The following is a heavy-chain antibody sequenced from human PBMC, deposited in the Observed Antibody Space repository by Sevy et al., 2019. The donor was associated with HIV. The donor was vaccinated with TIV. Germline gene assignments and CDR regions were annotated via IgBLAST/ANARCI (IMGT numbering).Heavy chain of an antibody. CDR3: ARDLEFYDYGDYGPAFMPDY. CDR2: IWFDGSNT. Sequence: GGSLRLSCAASGFTFSTYGMHWVRQAPGKGLEWVVVIWFDGSNTYYADSVKGRFTISRDIAKNTLHLQMNSLRAEVTAVYYCARDLEFYDYGDYGPAFMPDYWGQGTLVTVSS. D-gene: IGHD4-17*01. V-gene: IGHV3-33*01. J-gene: IGHJ4*02. CDR1: GFTFSTYG.